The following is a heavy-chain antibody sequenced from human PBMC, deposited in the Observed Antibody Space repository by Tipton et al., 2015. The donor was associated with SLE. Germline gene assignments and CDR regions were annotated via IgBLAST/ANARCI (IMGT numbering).Heavy chain of an antibody. CDR3: ARDFQTIFGVVIIRYFDY. CDR1: GFNVRDHY. J-gene: IGHJ4*02. V-gene: IGHV3-66*01. Sequence: GSLRLSCKASGFNVRDHYMSWVRQAPGKGPEWDAVSFDDGRESYADSVKGRFSISRDNWRNTVHLQLNGLRPEDTALYYCARDFQTIFGVVIIRYFDYWGQGPLVTVSS. CDR2: SFDDGRE. D-gene: IGHD3-3*01.